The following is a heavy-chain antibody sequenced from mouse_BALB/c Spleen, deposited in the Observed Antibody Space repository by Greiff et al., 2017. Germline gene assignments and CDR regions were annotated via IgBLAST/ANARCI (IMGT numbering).Heavy chain of an antibody. CDR1: GFSLSRYS. J-gene: IGHJ4*01. Sequence: VKLMESGPGLVAPSQSLSITCTVSGFSLSRYSVHWVRQPPGKGLEWLGMIWGGGSTDYNSALKSRLSISKDNSKSQVFLKMNSLQTDDTAMYYCARSYYRYGDYYAMDYWGQGTSVTVSS. CDR2: IWGGGST. D-gene: IGHD2-14*01. CDR3: ARSYYRYGDYYAMDY. V-gene: IGHV2-6-4*01.